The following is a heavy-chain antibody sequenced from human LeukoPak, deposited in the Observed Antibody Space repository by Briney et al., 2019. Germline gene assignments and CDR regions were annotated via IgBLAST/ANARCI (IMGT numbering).Heavy chain of an antibody. Sequence: SQTLSLTCAISGDSVSSNSAAWNWIRQSPSRGLEWLGRTYYRSKWYNDYAVSVKSRITINPDTSKNQFSLQLNSVTPEDTAVYYCARDFSPHTPSLLNWFDPWGQGTLVTVSS. CDR1: GDSVSSNSAA. V-gene: IGHV6-1*01. J-gene: IGHJ5*02. CDR3: ARDFSPHTPSLLNWFDP. CDR2: TYYRSKWYN. D-gene: IGHD2/OR15-2a*01.